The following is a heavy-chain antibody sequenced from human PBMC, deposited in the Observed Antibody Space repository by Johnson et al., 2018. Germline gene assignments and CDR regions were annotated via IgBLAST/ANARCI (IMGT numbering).Heavy chain of an antibody. V-gene: IGHV4-34*01. CDR3: ARVGGYCTNGVCYHPKKAEYFQH. CDR2: INHSGSP. Sequence: QVQLQQWGAGLLKPSETLSLTCAVYGGSFSGYYWSWIRQPPGKGLEWIGEINHSGSPTYNPSLKRRVTISVDTAKNQFPLKLSSGPAADTAVYYWARVGGYCTNGVCYHPKKAEYFQHWGQGTLVTVSS. D-gene: IGHD2-8*01. J-gene: IGHJ1*01. CDR1: GGSFSGYY.